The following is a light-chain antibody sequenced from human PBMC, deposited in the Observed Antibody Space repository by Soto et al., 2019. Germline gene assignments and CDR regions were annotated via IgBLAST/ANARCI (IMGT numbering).Light chain of an antibody. V-gene: IGKV1-5*01. CDR2: EAS. CDR3: QQYTNFPLT. Sequence: DIQMTQSPSTLSASVGDRVTITCRASQSISSWLAWYQQKPGKAPKLLIHEASSLESGVPSRFSGSESGTEFTLTISGLHAEDCATYYCQQYTNFPLTFGGGTQVEIK. J-gene: IGKJ4*01. CDR1: QSISSW.